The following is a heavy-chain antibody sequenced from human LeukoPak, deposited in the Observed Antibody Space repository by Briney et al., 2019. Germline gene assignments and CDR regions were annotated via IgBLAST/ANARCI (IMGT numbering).Heavy chain of an antibody. CDR2: IYDSGST. CDR1: GGSIRSSYYY. Sequence: SETLSLTCTVSGGSIRSSYYYWGWIRQPPGKGLEWIGSIYDSGSTYYNPSLKSRVTISVDTSKNQLSLKLSSVTAADTAVYYCARGPCSSTSCSFNWFDPWGQGTLVTVSS. D-gene: IGHD2-2*01. CDR3: ARGPCSSTSCSFNWFDP. J-gene: IGHJ5*02. V-gene: IGHV4-39*01.